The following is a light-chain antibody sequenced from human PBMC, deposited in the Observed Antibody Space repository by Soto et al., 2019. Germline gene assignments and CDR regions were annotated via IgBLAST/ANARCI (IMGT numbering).Light chain of an antibody. Sequence: EIVLTQSPGTLSSSPGERGTLSCRASQSVSSNYLAWYQQKPGQAPRLLIYSAFSRATGSPDRFSGSGSGTDVTLTISRLEPEDFAVYYCQYYGSSPWTFGQGTKVEIK. J-gene: IGKJ1*01. V-gene: IGKV3-20*01. CDR1: QSVSSNY. CDR3: QYYGSSPWT. CDR2: SAF.